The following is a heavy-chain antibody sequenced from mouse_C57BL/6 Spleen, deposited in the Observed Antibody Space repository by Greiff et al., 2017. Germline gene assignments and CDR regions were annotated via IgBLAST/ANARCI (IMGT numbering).Heavy chain of an antibody. CDR3: AREGLFFDY. Sequence: QVHVKQSGAELARPGASVKLSCKASGYTFTSYGISWVKQRTGQGLEWIGEISPRSGNTYYNEKFKGKATLTADKSSSTAYMELRSLTSEDSAVYFCAREGLFFDYWGQGTTLTVSS. CDR1: GYTFTSYG. D-gene: IGHD3-1*01. CDR2: ISPRSGNT. V-gene: IGHV1-81*01. J-gene: IGHJ2*01.